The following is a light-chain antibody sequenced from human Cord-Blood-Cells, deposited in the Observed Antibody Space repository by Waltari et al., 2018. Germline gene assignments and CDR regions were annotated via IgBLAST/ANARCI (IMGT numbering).Light chain of an antibody. CDR2: WAS. CDR1: QSVLYSSNNKNY. V-gene: IGKV4-1*01. CDR3: QQYDSTPLT. Sequence: IVMPQSPDSLAVSLGERATINCNSRQSVLYSSNNKNYLAWYQQKPGQPPKLLIYWASTRESGVPDRFSGSGSGTDFTLTISSLQAEDVAVYYCQQYDSTPLTFGGGTKVEIK. J-gene: IGKJ4*01.